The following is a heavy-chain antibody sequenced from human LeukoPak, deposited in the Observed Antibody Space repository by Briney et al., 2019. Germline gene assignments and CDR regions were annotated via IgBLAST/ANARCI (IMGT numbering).Heavy chain of an antibody. CDR2: IIASGDSA. CDR1: GFSFSTVP. V-gene: IGHV3-23*01. Sequence: GGSLRLSCEASGFSFSTVPMSWVRQVPGKGLECVSYIIASGDSAYYADSVRGRFTISRDNSKNTLYLQMDDLRAEDSAVYYCATHILFWSGLFDSWGQGALVSVSS. J-gene: IGHJ4*02. CDR3: ATHILFWSGLFDS. D-gene: IGHD3-3*01.